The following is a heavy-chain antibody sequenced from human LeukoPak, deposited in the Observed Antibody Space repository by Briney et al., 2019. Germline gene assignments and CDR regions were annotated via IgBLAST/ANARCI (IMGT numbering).Heavy chain of an antibody. V-gene: IGHV3-21*01. CDR1: GFTFNKYT. J-gene: IGHJ6*03. CDR2: ISTSRSYI. D-gene: IGHD5-24*01. Sequence: GGSLRLSCAASGFTFNKYTMNWVRQAPGKGLEWVSSISTSRSYIFYADSVKGRLTFSRENAKNSLYLQMNSMRAEDTAVYYCARVQGGYNQTNFYYYMDVWGKGTTVTVSS. CDR3: ARVQGGYNQTNFYYYMDV.